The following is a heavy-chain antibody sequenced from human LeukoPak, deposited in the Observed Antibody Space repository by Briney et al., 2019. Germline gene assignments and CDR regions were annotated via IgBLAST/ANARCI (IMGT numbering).Heavy chain of an antibody. V-gene: IGHV3-15*01. D-gene: IGHD2-8*02. Sequence: PGGSLRLSRAASGFTFSDAWMTWVRQAPGKGLGWVGRIKSETDGGTADYPAPVKGRFTVSRDDSNNMLYLQMNNLKTEDTAIYYCFTELKYDRNWWGYFHHWGQGTLVTVSS. J-gene: IGHJ1*01. CDR1: GFTFSDAW. CDR2: IKSETDGGTA. CDR3: FTELKYDRNWWGYFHH.